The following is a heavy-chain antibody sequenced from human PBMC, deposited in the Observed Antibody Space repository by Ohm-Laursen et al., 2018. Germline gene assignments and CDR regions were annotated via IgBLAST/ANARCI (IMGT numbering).Heavy chain of an antibody. CDR3: AKDIESMVRGASSFDY. J-gene: IGHJ4*02. D-gene: IGHD3-10*01. Sequence: SLRLSCAASGFTFDDYAMHWVRQAPGKGLEWVSGISWNSGSIGYADSVKGRFTISRDNAKNSLYLQMNSLRAEDTALYYCAKDIESMVRGASSFDYWGQGTLVTVSS. CDR1: GFTFDDYA. V-gene: IGHV3-9*01. CDR2: ISWNSGSI.